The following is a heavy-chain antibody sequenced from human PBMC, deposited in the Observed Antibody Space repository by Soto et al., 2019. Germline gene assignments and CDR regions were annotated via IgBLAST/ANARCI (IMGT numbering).Heavy chain of an antibody. D-gene: IGHD4-17*01. Sequence: QLQLQESGPGLVKPSETLSLTCTVSGGSISSSSYYWGWIRQPPGKGLEWIGSIYYSGSTYYNPSLKSRVTISVDTYKNQFSLKLSYVTAADTAVYYCASEGLRTVTGPSLDYWGQGTLVTVSS. CDR3: ASEGLRTVTGPSLDY. CDR2: IYYSGST. J-gene: IGHJ4*02. V-gene: IGHV4-39*01. CDR1: GGSISSSSYY.